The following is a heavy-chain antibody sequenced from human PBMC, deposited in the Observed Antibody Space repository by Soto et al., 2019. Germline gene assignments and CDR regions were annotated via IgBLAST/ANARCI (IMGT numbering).Heavy chain of an antibody. V-gene: IGHV5-51*01. CDR2: IYPGDSDS. Sequence: GDSLKISCKASGYSFTSYWIAWVRQIPGKGLEWMGIIYPGDSDSSYSPSFQGQVTISADKSINTAYLHWSSLKASDTAIYYCAKHAGYGSTTTCSNFDYWGQGTLVTVSS. D-gene: IGHD2-2*01. CDR1: GYSFTSYW. J-gene: IGHJ4*02. CDR3: AKHAGYGSTTTCSNFDY.